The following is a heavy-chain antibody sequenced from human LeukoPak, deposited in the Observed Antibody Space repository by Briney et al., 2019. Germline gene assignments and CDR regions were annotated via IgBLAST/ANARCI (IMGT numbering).Heavy chain of an antibody. Sequence: GESLKISCKGSGYNFTNYWIGWVRQMPGKGLEWMGIIYPGDSNTRYNPSFQGQVTISADKSISTAYLQWSSLKASDTAKFYCARQGFVASYGVDVWGQGTTVTVSS. CDR2: IYPGDSNT. CDR1: GYNFTNYW. CDR3: ARQGFVASYGVDV. V-gene: IGHV5-51*01. J-gene: IGHJ6*02.